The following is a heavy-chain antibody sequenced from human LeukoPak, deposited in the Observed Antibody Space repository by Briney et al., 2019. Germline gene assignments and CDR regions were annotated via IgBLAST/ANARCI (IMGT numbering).Heavy chain of an antibody. J-gene: IGHJ4*02. Sequence: GGSLRLSCAASGFTFSSYAMHWVRQAPGKGLEWVAVISYGGSNKYYADSVKGRFTISRDNSKNTLYLQMNSLRAEGTAVYYCARDPYDSSGYHFDYWGQGTLVTVSS. V-gene: IGHV3-30-3*01. D-gene: IGHD3-22*01. CDR1: GFTFSSYA. CDR2: ISYGGSNK. CDR3: ARDPYDSSGYHFDY.